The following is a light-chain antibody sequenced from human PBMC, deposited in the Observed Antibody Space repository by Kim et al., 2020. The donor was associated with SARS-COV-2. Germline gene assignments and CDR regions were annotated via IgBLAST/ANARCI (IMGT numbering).Light chain of an antibody. CDR3: CSYAGNYLRV. CDR1: SSDVGVYNS. V-gene: IGLV2-11*01. J-gene: IGLJ1*01. CDR2: DVS. Sequence: QSALTQPRSVSGSPGQSVTISCTGTSSDVGVYNSVSWYQHHPGKAPKLMIYDVSKRPSGVPDRFSGSKSGNTASLTISGLQAEDEADYHCCSYAGNYLRVFGTGTKVTVL.